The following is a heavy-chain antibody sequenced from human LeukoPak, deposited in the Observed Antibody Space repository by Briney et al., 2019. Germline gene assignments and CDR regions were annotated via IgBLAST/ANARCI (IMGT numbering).Heavy chain of an antibody. D-gene: IGHD3-16*02. V-gene: IGHV4-4*07. CDR3: ARAITFGGVIADDAFDI. J-gene: IGHJ3*02. CDR2: IYTSGST. Sequence: SETLSLNCTVSGGSISGYYWSWIRQPAGKGLEWIGRIYTSGSTNYNPSLKSRVTISVDTSKNQFSLKRSFVTAADTALYYCARAITFGGVIADDAFDIWGQGTMVTVSS. CDR1: GGSISGYY.